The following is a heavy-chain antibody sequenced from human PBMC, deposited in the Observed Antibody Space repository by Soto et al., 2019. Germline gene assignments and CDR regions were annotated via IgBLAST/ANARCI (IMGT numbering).Heavy chain of an antibody. D-gene: IGHD5-12*01. CDR2: MNPNSGNT. Sequence: ASVKVSCKASGYTFSSYDINWVRQATGQGLEWMGWMNPNSGNTGYAQKFQGRVTMTRNTSIRTAYMELSSLRSEDTAVYYCARYSGYVIRMLDYWGQGTLVTVSS. J-gene: IGHJ4*02. CDR1: GYTFSSYD. V-gene: IGHV1-8*01. CDR3: ARYSGYVIRMLDY.